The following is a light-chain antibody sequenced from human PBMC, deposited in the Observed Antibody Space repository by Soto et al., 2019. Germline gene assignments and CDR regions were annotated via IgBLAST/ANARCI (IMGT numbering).Light chain of an antibody. J-gene: IGLJ2*01. CDR3: SSYTNINTLA. V-gene: IGLV2-14*03. CDR1: SSDVGGYKY. Sequence: QSALTQPASVSGSPGQSITISCSGTSSDVGGYKYVSWYQQDPGKAPKLIIYEVSNRTSGVSNRFSGSKSGNTASLTISGLPPEDEADYYCSSYTNINTLAFGGGTKVTVL. CDR2: EVS.